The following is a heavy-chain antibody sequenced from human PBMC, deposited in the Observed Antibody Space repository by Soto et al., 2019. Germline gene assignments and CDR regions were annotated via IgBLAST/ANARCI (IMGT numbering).Heavy chain of an antibody. Sequence: PGGSLRLSCAASGFTFSSYGMHWVRQAPGKGLEWVAVIWYDGSNKYYADSVKGRFTISRDNSKNTLYLQMNSLRAEDTAVYYCARDPYSSSWYPFDYWGQGTLVTVSS. CDR1: GFTFSSYG. D-gene: IGHD6-13*01. CDR3: ARDPYSSSWYPFDY. CDR2: IWYDGSNK. V-gene: IGHV3-33*01. J-gene: IGHJ4*02.